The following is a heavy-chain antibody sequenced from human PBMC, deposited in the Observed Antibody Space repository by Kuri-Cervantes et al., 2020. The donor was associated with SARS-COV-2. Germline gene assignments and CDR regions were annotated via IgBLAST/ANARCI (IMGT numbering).Heavy chain of an antibody. CDR1: GGTFSSYA. Sequence: ASVKVSCKASGGTFSSYAINWVRQAAGQGLEWMGWLNPDTDNTGNAKEFQGRVTMTTDTSINTAYMEVSSLSFEDTAIYYCARDSGDWNPDGLDIWGQGTMVTVSS. V-gene: IGHV1-8*02. CDR2: LNPDTDNT. J-gene: IGHJ3*02. CDR3: ARDSGDWNPDGLDI. D-gene: IGHD1-1*01.